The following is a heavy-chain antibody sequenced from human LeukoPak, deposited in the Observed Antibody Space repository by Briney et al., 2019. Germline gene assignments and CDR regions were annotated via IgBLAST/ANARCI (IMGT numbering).Heavy chain of an antibody. V-gene: IGHV4-30-4*01. CDR1: GGSISSGDYY. D-gene: IGHD6-13*01. Sequence: IPSETLSLTCTVSGGSISSGDYYWSWLRQPPGKGLEWIGYIYYSGSTYYNPSLKSRVTMSVDTSKNQFSLKLSSVTAADTAVYYCARRPSAAGYYYYGMDVWGQGTTVTVSS. J-gene: IGHJ6*02. CDR3: ARRPSAAGYYYYGMDV. CDR2: IYYSGST.